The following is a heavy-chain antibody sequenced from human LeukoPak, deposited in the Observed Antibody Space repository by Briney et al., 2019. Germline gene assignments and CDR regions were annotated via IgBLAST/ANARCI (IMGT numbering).Heavy chain of an antibody. J-gene: IGHJ4*02. CDR2: IYSGGST. V-gene: IGHV3-53*01. D-gene: IGHD2-8*01. Sequence: PGGSLRLSCEVSGFTFSDYSLNWVRQAPGKGLEWVSVIYSGGSTYYADSVKGRFTISRDNSKNTLYLQMNSLRAEDTAVYYCTRMGDYWGQGTLVTVSS. CDR1: GFTFSDYS. CDR3: TRMGDY.